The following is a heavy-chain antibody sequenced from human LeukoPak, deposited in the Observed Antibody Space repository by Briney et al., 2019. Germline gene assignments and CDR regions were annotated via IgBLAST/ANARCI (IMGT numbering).Heavy chain of an antibody. D-gene: IGHD3-10*02. CDR3: AELGITMIGGV. J-gene: IGHJ6*04. V-gene: IGHV3-48*03. Sequence: PGGSLRLSCAASGFTFSSYEMNWVRQAPGKGPEWVSYISSSGSTIYYADSVKCRFTISRDNAKNSLYLQMNSLRAEDTAVYYCAELGITMIGGVWGKGTTVTISS. CDR2: ISSSGSTI. CDR1: GFTFSSYE.